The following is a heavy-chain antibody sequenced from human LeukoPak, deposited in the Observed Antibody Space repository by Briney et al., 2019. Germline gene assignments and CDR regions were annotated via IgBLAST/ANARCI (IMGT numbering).Heavy chain of an antibody. CDR1: SSSSYY. V-gene: IGHV3-23*01. Sequence: SSSSYYWGWIRQPPGKGLEWVSAISGSGGSTYYADSVKGRFTISRDNSKNTLYLQMNSLRAEDTAVYYCAKDALAWGQGTLVTVSS. J-gene: IGHJ5*02. CDR2: ISGSGGST. CDR3: AKDALA.